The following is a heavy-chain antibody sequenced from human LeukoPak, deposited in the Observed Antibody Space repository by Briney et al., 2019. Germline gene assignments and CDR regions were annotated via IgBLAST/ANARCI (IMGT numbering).Heavy chain of an antibody. Sequence: SETLSLTCTVSGGSISSYYWSWIRQPPGKGLEWIGYIYTSGSTNYNPSLKSRVTISVDTSKNQFSLKLSSVTAADTAVYYCATMSSSARMDVWGQGTTVTVSS. D-gene: IGHD6-13*01. CDR2: IYTSGST. CDR1: GGSISSYY. CDR3: ATMSSSARMDV. J-gene: IGHJ6*02. V-gene: IGHV4-4*09.